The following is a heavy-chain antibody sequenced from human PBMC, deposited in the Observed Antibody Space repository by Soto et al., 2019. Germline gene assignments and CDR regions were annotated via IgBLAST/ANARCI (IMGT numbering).Heavy chain of an antibody. CDR2: IYYSGTT. CDR1: GGSIISNNHY. J-gene: IGHJ4*02. V-gene: IGHV4-39*01. Sequence: QLQLRESGPGLVKPSETLSLTCTVSGGSIISNNHYWGWIRQPPGKGLEWIGNIYYSGTTYYNPSLKSRVTMSVDTSKGQFSLKFSSMTVADTAVYFCARRSTISRGFDYWGQGTLVTVSS. D-gene: IGHD3-9*01. CDR3: ARRSTISRGFDY.